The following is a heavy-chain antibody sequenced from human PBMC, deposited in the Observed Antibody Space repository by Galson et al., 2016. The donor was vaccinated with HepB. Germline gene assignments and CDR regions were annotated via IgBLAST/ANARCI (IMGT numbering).Heavy chain of an antibody. CDR1: GPSSVSRTYY. D-gene: IGHD1-14*01. Sequence: SETLSLTCTVSGPSSVSRTYYWAWIRQPPGKPLECIGNIYYSGATHYNPSLESRVTISLDASKNQFSLKLTSVTAADTAIYYCARDPGSSPPEYYYAMDVWGPGTTVTVSS. CDR3: ARDPGSSPPEYYYAMDV. V-gene: IGHV4-39*01. CDR2: IYYSGAT. J-gene: IGHJ6*02.